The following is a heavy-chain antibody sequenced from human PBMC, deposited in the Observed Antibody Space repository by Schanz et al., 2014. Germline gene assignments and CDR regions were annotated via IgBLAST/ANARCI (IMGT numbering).Heavy chain of an antibody. CDR2: ISGSGGST. Sequence: EVQLVESGGGLVQPGGSLRLSCAASGFTFSSYAMSWVRQAPGKGLEWVSAISGSGGSTYYADSVKGRFTISRDNSKNTLFLQMDSLRAEDTAVYYCARKVLATIGGYYDNWGQGTLVTVSS. V-gene: IGHV3-23*04. CDR1: GFTFSSYA. CDR3: ARKVLATIGGYYDN. D-gene: IGHD3-16*01. J-gene: IGHJ4*02.